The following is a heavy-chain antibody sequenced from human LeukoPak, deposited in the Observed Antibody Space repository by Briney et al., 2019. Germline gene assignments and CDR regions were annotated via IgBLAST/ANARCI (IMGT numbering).Heavy chain of an antibody. J-gene: IGHJ4*02. V-gene: IGHV3-23*01. Sequence: GGSLRLSCAASGFTFSRFAMTWVRQAPGKGVERGSTIYGSVGNTYYADSVKGRLTISRENSKKTLYLQMNRLRAEDTALYYCAKKGGIYGDHYVYYDYWGQGTLVTVSS. CDR3: AKKGGIYGDHYVYYDY. CDR2: IYGSVGNT. CDR1: GFTFSRFA. D-gene: IGHD4-17*01.